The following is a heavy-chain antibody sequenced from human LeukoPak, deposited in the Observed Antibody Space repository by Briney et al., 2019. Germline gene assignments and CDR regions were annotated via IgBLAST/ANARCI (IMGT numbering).Heavy chain of an antibody. Sequence: GGSLRLSCAASGFTFSSFWMNWGRQAPGKGLVWVSRITSDVRGTTYAASVKGRFTISRDNAKNTLYLQMNSLRAEDTAVYYCARDIYYWGQGTQVTVSS. CDR2: ITSDVRGT. CDR3: ARDIYY. V-gene: IGHV3-74*01. CDR1: GFTFSSFW. J-gene: IGHJ4*02.